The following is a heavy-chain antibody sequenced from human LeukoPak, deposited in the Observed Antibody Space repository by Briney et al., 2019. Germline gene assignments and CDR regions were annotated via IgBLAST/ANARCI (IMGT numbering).Heavy chain of an antibody. CDR1: GFTVSSNY. CDR3: ARDGYSGPFDY. Sequence: TGGSLRLSCAASGFTVSSNYMSWVRQAPGKGLEWVSVIYSGGRTYYADSVKGRFTISRDSSKNTLYLQMNSLRAEDTAVYYCARDGYSGPFDYWGQGTLVTVSS. J-gene: IGHJ4*02. V-gene: IGHV3-53*01. CDR2: IYSGGRT. D-gene: IGHD5-12*01.